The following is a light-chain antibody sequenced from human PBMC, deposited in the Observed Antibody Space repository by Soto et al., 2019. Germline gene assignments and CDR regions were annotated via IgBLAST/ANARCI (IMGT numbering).Light chain of an antibody. V-gene: IGKV3D-15*01. Sequence: EIVLTPSPFTLSLSPGESATLSFSASRSLRSSLAAYQQKPGQAPRLLIYGASNRATGIPDRFSGSGSGSEVTLTISGLQSEDFSVYYCQQYNDRPPITFGQGTRLEIK. CDR3: QQYNDRPPIT. CDR2: GAS. J-gene: IGKJ5*01. CDR1: RSLRSS.